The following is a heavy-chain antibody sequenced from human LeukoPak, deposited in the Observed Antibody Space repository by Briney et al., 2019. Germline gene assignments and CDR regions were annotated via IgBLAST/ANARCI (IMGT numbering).Heavy chain of an antibody. CDR2: FDPEDGET. CDR1: GYTLTELS. V-gene: IGHV1-24*01. CDR3: ATAPMDSFNWFDP. J-gene: IGHJ5*02. D-gene: IGHD3-10*01. Sequence: ASVKVSCKVSGYTLTELSMHWVRQAPGKGLEWMGGFDPEDGETIYAQKFQGRVTMTEDTSADTAYMELSSLRSEDTAVYYCATAPMDSFNWFDPWGQGTLVTVSS.